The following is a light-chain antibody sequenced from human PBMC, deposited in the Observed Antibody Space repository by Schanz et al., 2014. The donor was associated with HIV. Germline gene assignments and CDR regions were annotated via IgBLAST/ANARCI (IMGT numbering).Light chain of an antibody. CDR2: GAS. V-gene: IGKV3-20*01. J-gene: IGKJ1*01. CDR3: QQYGSSPT. CDR1: QRVSSY. Sequence: EIVLTQSPGTLSLSLGERATLSCRASQRVSSYLAWYHQKPGQAPRLLIYGASTRATGIPDRFSGSGSSTDFTLTISRLEPEDSAVYYCQQYGSSPTFGQGTRVEIK.